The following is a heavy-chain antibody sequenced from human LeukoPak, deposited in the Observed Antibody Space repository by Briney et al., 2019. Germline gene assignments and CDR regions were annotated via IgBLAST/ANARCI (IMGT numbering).Heavy chain of an antibody. D-gene: IGHD1-20*01. J-gene: IGHJ3*02. CDR1: GGTFSSYA. V-gene: IGHV1-69*13. CDR3: ATRPEYNWNDGSAFDI. CDR2: IIPIFGTA. Sequence: GASVKVSCKASGGTFSSYAISWVRQAPGQGLEWMGGIIPIFGTANYAQKFQGRVRITADESTSTAYMELSSLRSEDTAVYYCATRPEYNWNDGSAFDIWGQGTTVTVSS.